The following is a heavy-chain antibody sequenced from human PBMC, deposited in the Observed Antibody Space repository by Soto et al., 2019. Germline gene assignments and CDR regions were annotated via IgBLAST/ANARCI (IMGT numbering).Heavy chain of an antibody. Sequence: QLQLQESGPGLVKPSETLSLTCTVSGGSISSSSYYWGWIRQPPGKGVEWIESIYYSGSTYYNPSLKSRVTISVDTSMNQFSLKLSSVTAADTAVYYCARRACPGSTSCYFYYFDYWGQGTLVTVSS. CDR1: GGSISSSSYY. CDR2: IYYSGST. D-gene: IGHD2-2*01. J-gene: IGHJ4*02. CDR3: ARRACPGSTSCYFYYFDY. V-gene: IGHV4-39*01.